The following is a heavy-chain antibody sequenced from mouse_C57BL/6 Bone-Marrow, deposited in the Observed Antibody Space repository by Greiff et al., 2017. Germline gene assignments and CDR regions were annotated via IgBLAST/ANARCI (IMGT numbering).Heavy chain of an antibody. CDR2: IRLKSDNYAT. Sequence: EVKLVESGGGLVQPGGSMKLSCVASGFTFSNYWMNWVRQSPEKGLEWVAQIRLKSDNYATHYAESVNGRFTISRDDSKSSVYLQMNNLRAEDTGIYYCTGGESLPFAYWGQGTLVTVSA. V-gene: IGHV6-3*01. CDR1: GFTFSNYW. J-gene: IGHJ3*01. CDR3: TGGESLPFAY.